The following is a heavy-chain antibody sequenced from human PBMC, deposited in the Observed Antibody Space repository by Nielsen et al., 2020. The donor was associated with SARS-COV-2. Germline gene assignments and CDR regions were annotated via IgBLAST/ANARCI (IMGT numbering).Heavy chain of an antibody. CDR1: GFTFSSYE. D-gene: IGHD1-26*01. CDR2: IYSGGST. J-gene: IGHJ4*02. Sequence: GESLKISCAASGFTFSSYEMNWVRQAPGKGLEWVSVIYSGGSTYYADSVKGRFTISRHNSKNTLYLQMNSLRAEDTAVYYCARDSAATGEDYWGQGTLVTVSS. CDR3: ARDSAATGEDY. V-gene: IGHV3-53*04.